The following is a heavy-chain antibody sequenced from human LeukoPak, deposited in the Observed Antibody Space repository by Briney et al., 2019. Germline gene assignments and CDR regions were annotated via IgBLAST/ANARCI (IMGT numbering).Heavy chain of an antibody. J-gene: IGHJ5*02. CDR1: GFTFSSYG. CDR3: ARDRQQLGYNWFDP. CDR2: IWYDGSNK. V-gene: IGHV3-33*01. Sequence: PGGSLRLSCAASGFTFSSYGMPWVRQAPGKGLEWVAVIWYDGSNKYYADSVKGRFTISRDNSKNTLYLQMNSLRAEDTAVYYCARDRQQLGYNWFDPWGQGTLVTVSS. D-gene: IGHD6-13*01.